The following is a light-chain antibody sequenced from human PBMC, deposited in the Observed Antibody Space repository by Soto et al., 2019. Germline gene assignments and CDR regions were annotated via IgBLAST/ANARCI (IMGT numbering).Light chain of an antibody. CDR3: QQLNSYPST. CDR1: QGIGDT. J-gene: IGKJ4*01. V-gene: IGKV1-17*01. Sequence: MTPSLATLSVSPGEGSTLSCRSSQGIGDTLAWYQQKPGKAPNLLIYAASSLHSGVPSRFSGSGSGTEFTLTISSLQPEDFATYYCQQLNSYPSTFGGGTKVDIK. CDR2: AAS.